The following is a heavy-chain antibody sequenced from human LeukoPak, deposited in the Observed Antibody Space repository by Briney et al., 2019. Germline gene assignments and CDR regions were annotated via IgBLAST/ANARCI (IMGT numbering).Heavy chain of an antibody. CDR3: ATLAVAVAGTPFDY. D-gene: IGHD6-19*01. J-gene: IGHJ4*02. CDR1: GYSLNSHW. Sequence: GESLKISCKGPGYSLNSHWFGRVRQMPGKGREWRGIIYPGDSDTRYSPSFQGQVTISADKSISTAYLQWSSLKASDTAMYYCATLAVAVAGTPFDYWGQGTLVTVSS. V-gene: IGHV5-51*01. CDR2: IYPGDSDT.